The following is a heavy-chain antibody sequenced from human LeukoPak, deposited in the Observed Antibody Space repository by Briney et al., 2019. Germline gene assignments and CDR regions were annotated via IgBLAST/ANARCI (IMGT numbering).Heavy chain of an antibody. D-gene: IGHD3-16*01. V-gene: IGHV4-59*08. CDR2: IYYSGSS. CDR3: ARWGEVYWYFDL. Sequence: SETLSLTCNVSGGSISGYHWSWIRQPPGKGLEWLGYIYYSGSSNYNPSLQSRVTISIDTSKNQFSLKLSSVTAADTAVYYCARWGEVYWYFDLWGRGTLVTVSS. J-gene: IGHJ2*01. CDR1: GGSISGYH.